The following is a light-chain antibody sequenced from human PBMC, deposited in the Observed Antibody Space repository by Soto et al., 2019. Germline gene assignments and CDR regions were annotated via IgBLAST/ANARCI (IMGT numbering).Light chain of an antibody. CDR2: GAS. V-gene: IGKV1-39*01. Sequence: DIRMTQSPSSLSASVGERVTITCRASQSISVFLNWYQQRPGKAPRLLIFGASSLQSGVPSRFSVSGSGTDFTLAISSLQPEDVATYSCQETYGTPYTFGQGTTLQI. CDR3: QETYGTPYT. CDR1: QSISVF. J-gene: IGKJ2*01.